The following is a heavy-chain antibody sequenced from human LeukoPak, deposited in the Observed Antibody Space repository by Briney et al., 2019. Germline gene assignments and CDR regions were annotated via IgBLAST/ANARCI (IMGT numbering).Heavy chain of an antibody. CDR2: TSGSTGRT. CDR1: GFTFSTYA. CDR3: APRVVGSAPFDY. V-gene: IGHV3-23*01. Sequence: GGSLRLSCTASGFTFSTYAMSWVRQAPGKGLEWVSATSGSTGRTYYADSVKGRFTISRDNSKNTLYLQMNNLRAKDTAVYYCAPRVVGSAPFDYWGQGTLVTVSS. D-gene: IGHD2-15*01. J-gene: IGHJ4*02.